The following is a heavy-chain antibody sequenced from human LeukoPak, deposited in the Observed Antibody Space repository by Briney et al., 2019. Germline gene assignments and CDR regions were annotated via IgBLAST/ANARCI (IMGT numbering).Heavy chain of an antibody. V-gene: IGHV1-18*01. D-gene: IGHD2-15*01. CDR1: GYTFTSSG. CDR3: AESRGYCSGGSCRNYYMDV. CDR2: ISTYNGYS. J-gene: IGHJ6*03. Sequence: ASVKVSCKASGYTFTSSGISWVRQAPGQGLEWMGRISTYNGYSKYAQNLQGRVTMTADTSTSTAYMELSSLSSDDTAVYYCAESRGYCSGGSCRNYYMDVWGKGTTVTVSS.